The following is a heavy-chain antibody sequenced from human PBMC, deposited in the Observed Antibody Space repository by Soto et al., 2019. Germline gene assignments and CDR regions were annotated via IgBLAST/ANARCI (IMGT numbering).Heavy chain of an antibody. CDR2: MNPNSGNT. CDR3: XXXXXXXXXXXXFXP. CDR1: GYTFTSYD. J-gene: IGHJ5*02. V-gene: IGHV1-8*01. Sequence: QVQLVQSGAEVKKPGASVKVSCKASGYTFTSYDINWVRQATGQGFEYLGWMNPNSGNTGYVKKFQGRVTMTRDTSMSTAYMELXXXXXXXTXXXXXXXXXXXXXXXXXFXPWGPGTLVTVSS.